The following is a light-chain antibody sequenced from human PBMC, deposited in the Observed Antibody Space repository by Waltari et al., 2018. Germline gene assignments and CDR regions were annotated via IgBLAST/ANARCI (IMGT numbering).Light chain of an antibody. CDR2: RAS. CDR1: QNIGNS. J-gene: IGKJ2*02. CDR3: QQYSSFSGT. Sequence: DIQMTHSPSALSASVGYRVTFTCRAGQNIGNSLAWYQQKPGEAPKLLIFRASSLESGVPSRFSGSGSGTEFALTITSLQPDDFATYYCQQYSSFSGTFGQGTKLEIK. V-gene: IGKV1-5*03.